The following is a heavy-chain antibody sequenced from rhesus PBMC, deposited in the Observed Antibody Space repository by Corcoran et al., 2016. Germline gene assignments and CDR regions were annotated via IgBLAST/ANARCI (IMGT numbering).Heavy chain of an antibody. CDR2: ISNGGETS. Sequence: EVRLVESGGGLARPGGSLRLSCEASGFSFSDTYLHWVRQAAGKGREGIARISNGGETSWYANSVRSRFTISRDNAKNTLYLQRDSLRPEETAFYYCATNWSPDSWGRGVRVIVSS. CDR1: GFSFSDTY. D-gene: IGHD6-13*01. CDR3: ATNWSPDS. J-gene: IGHJ4*01. V-gene: IGHV3-59*01.